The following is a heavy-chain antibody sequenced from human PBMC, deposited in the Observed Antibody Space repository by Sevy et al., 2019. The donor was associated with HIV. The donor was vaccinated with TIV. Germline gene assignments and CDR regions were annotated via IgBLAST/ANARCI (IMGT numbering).Heavy chain of an antibody. CDR2: ISSSGSTI. V-gene: IGHV3-11*01. D-gene: IGHD3-22*01. CDR3: ARAEVVMFDMDIGASDI. J-gene: IGHJ3*02. CDR1: GFTFSDYY. Sequence: GGSLRLSCAASGFTFSDYYMSWIRQAPGKGLEWVSYISSSGSTIYYADSVKGRFTISRDNAKNSLYLQMNSLRAEDTAVYYCARAEVVMFDMDIGASDIWGQGTMVTVSS.